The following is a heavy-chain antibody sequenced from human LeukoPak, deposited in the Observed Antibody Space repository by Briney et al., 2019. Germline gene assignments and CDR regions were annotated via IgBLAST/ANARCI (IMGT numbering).Heavy chain of an antibody. CDR3: TRENYFDY. CDR2: IRSKAYGGTT. V-gene: IGHV3-49*04. CDR1: GFAFGDYA. J-gene: IGHJ4*02. Sequence: GGSLRLSCTASGFAFGDYAMSWVRQAPGKGLEWVGFIRSKAYGGTTEYAASVKGRFTISRDDSKSIAYLQMNSLKTEDTAVYYCTRENYFDYWGQGTLVTVSS.